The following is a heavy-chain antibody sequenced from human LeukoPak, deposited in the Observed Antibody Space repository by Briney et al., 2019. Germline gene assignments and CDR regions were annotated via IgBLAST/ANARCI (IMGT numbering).Heavy chain of an antibody. CDR3: VGNYYDSSGYSNY. CDR2: IIPIFGTA. D-gene: IGHD3-22*01. Sequence: SVKVSCKASGYTFTSYGISWVRQAPGQGLEWMGGIIPIFGTANYAQKFQGRVTITADESTSTAYMELSSLRSEDTAVYYCVGNYYDSSGYSNYWGQGTLVTVSS. CDR1: GYTFTSYG. J-gene: IGHJ4*02. V-gene: IGHV1-69*13.